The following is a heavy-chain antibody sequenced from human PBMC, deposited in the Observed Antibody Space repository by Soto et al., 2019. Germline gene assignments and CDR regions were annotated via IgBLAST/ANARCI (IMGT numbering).Heavy chain of an antibody. CDR2: MNPNSGNT. D-gene: IGHD5-12*01. Sequence: QVQLVQSGAEVKKPGASVKVSCKASGYTFTSYDINWVRQATGQGLEWMGWMNPNSGNTGYAQKFQGRVTMTRNTXXSTGYMELSSLRSEDTAVYYCARAGDSGYDYGEGGYYGMDVWGQGTTVTVSS. V-gene: IGHV1-8*01. CDR1: GYTFTSYD. J-gene: IGHJ6*02. CDR3: ARAGDSGYDYGEGGYYGMDV.